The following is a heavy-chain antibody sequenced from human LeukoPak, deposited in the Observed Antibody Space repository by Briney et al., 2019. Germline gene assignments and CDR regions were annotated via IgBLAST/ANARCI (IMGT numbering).Heavy chain of an antibody. J-gene: IGHJ5*02. CDR3: ARGGSYGGNPGRYNP. CDR2: IYYSGST. Sequence: PSETLSLTCTVSGGSISSSSYYWSWIRQPPGKGLEWIGYIYYSGSTNYNPSLKSRVTISVDTSKNQFSLKLSSVTAADTAVYYCARGGSYGGNPGRYNPWGQGTLVTVSS. D-gene: IGHD4-23*01. CDR1: GGSISSSSYY. V-gene: IGHV4-61*01.